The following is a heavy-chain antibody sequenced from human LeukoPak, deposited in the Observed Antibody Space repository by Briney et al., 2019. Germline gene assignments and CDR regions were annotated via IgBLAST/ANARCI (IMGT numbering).Heavy chain of an antibody. CDR2: IYYSGST. CDR3: ARTIVVPAAIVLVNDAFDI. CDR1: GGSISSSSYY. D-gene: IGHD2-2*01. V-gene: IGHV4-39*01. Sequence: ASETLSLTCTVSGGSISSSSYYWGWIRQPPGKGLEWIGSIYYSGSTYYNPSLKSRVTISVDTSKNQFSLKLSSVTAADTAVYYCARTIVVPAAIVLVNDAFDIWGQGTMVTVSS. J-gene: IGHJ3*02.